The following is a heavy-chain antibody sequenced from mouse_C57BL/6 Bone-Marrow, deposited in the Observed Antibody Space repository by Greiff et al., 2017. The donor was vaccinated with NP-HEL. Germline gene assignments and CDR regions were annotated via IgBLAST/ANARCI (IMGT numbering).Heavy chain of an antibody. CDR1: GFSLTSYG. CDR3: ASGDYGGRPFAY. J-gene: IGHJ3*01. Sequence: VQLVESGPGLVAPSQSLSITCTVSGFSLTSYGVDWVRQSPGKGLEWLGVIWGVGSTNYNSALKSRLSISKDNSKSQVFLKMNSQQTDDTAMYYCASGDYGGRPFAYWGQGTLVTVSA. CDR2: IWGVGST. D-gene: IGHD2-4*01. V-gene: IGHV2-6*01.